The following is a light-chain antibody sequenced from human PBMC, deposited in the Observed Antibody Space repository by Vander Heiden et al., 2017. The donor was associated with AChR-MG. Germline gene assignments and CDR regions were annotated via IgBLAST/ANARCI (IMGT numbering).Light chain of an antibody. J-gene: IGKJ5*01. CDR1: QSISTY. Sequence: IQMTQSPSSLSASVGDRVTITCRASQSISTYLNWYQQKPGKGPKLLIYYASTLQSGVPSRFSGGGSGTEFTLTISSLQPEDFATYYCQQSYDSAITFGQGTRLEIK. CDR3: QQSYDSAIT. CDR2: YAS. V-gene: IGKV1-39*01.